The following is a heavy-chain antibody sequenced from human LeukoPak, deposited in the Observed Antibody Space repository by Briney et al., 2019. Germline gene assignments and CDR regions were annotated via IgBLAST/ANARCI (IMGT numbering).Heavy chain of an antibody. J-gene: IGHJ3*02. CDR3: ATDAAGHDAFDI. V-gene: IGHV1-24*01. CDR1: GYTLTELS. Sequence: ASVKVFCKVSGYTLTELSMHWVRQAPGKGLEWMGGFDPEDGETIYAQKFQGRVTMTEDTSTDTAYMELSSLRSEDTAVYYCATDAAGHDAFDIWGQGTMVTVSS. CDR2: FDPEDGET. D-gene: IGHD6-19*01.